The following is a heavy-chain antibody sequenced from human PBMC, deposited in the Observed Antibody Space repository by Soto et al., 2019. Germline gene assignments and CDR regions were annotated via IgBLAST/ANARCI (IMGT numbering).Heavy chain of an antibody. Sequence: GPSVKVSCKASGFTFTSSAVQWVRQARGQRLEWIGWIVVGSGNTNYAQKFQERVTITRDMSTSTAYMELSSLRSEDTAVYYCAADPTYYYDSSGGRFDIWGQGTMVTVSS. CDR1: GFTFTSSA. CDR2: IVVGSGNT. J-gene: IGHJ3*02. CDR3: AADPTYYYDSSGGRFDI. V-gene: IGHV1-58*01. D-gene: IGHD3-22*01.